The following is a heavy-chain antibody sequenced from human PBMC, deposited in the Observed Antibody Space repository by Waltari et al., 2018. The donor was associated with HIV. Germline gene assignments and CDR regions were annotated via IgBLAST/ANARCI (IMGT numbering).Heavy chain of an antibody. J-gene: IGHJ4*02. Sequence: QVQLQESGPGLLKPSETLSLTCSVSGDSMTSYYWAWIRQPPGKGLEWIGHIYSSGGAKHSRSRPMGLTISVDTSKNQFSVMLSSVTAADTAVYYCARYGSGHRHFGYWGQGTLVIVSS. CDR1: GDSMTSYY. CDR2: IYSSGGA. D-gene: IGHD3-10*01. CDR3: ARYGSGHRHFGY. V-gene: IGHV4-59*01.